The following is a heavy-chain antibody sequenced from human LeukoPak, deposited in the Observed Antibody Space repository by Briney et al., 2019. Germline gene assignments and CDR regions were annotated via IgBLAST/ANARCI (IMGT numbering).Heavy chain of an antibody. V-gene: IGHV3-11*05. D-gene: IGHD1-1*01. J-gene: IGHJ5*02. CDR1: GFTFSDYY. Sequence: GGSLRLSCAASGFTFSDYYMSWIRQAPGKGPEWVSYIGSSGSYTNYADSVKGRFTISRDNAKNSLYLQMNSLRAEDTAVYYCARGYAGTGIGSWFDPWGQGTLVTVSS. CDR3: ARGYAGTGIGSWFDP. CDR2: IGSSGSYT.